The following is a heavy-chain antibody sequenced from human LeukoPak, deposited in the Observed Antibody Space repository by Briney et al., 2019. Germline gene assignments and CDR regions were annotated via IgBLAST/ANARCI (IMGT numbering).Heavy chain of an antibody. Sequence: SETLSLTCTVSGGSISTYYWSWIRQPPGKGLEWIGYIYYSGSTNFHPSLKSRVTISVDTSKNQFSLKLTSVTAADTAVYYCARDSGVLGANFDYWGQGTLVTVSS. CDR1: GGSISTYY. CDR2: IYYSGST. CDR3: ARDSGVLGANFDY. J-gene: IGHJ4*02. D-gene: IGHD1-26*01. V-gene: IGHV4-59*01.